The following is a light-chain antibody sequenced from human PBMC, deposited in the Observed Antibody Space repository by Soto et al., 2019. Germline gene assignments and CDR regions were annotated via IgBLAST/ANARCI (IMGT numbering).Light chain of an antibody. V-gene: IGKV3-15*01. J-gene: IGKJ1*01. CDR1: QSVSSN. CDR2: YAS. CDR3: LHYNNWPPWT. Sequence: EIVMTQSPATLSMSPGERATLSCRASQSVSSNLAWYQQKPGQAPRLLIYYASTRATGIPARFSGSGSGTEFTLTINSLQSEDFAVYYCLHYNNWPPWTFGQGTKVEIK.